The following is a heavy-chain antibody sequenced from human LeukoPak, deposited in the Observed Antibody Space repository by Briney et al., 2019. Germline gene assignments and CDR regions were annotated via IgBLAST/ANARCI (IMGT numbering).Heavy chain of an antibody. CDR2: ISSSSSYI. CDR1: GFTFSSYS. J-gene: IGHJ5*02. Sequence: PGGSLRLSCAASGFTFSSYSMNWVRQAPGKGLEWVSSISSSSSYIYYADSVKGRFTISRDNAKNSLYLQMNSLRAEDTAVYYCARDRVVGATRRFDPWGQGTLVTVSS. CDR3: ARDRVVGATRRFDP. D-gene: IGHD1-26*01. V-gene: IGHV3-21*01.